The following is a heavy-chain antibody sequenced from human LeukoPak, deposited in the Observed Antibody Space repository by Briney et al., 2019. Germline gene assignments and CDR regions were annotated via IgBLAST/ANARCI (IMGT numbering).Heavy chain of an antibody. CDR1: GFTFSSYY. V-gene: IGHV3-7*03. J-gene: IGHJ4*02. Sequence: GGSLRLSCVGSGFTFSSYYMNWVRQAPGKGLEWVANIKPDGSEKYYVDSVKGRFTVSRDNAKNSLYLQMNSLRAEDTAVYYCASGLELDYWGQGTLVTVSS. CDR2: IKPDGSEK. CDR3: ASGLELDY.